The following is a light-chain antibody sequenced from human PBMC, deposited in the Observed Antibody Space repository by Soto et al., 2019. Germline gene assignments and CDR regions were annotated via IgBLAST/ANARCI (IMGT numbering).Light chain of an antibody. CDR3: QQYDANPWT. CDR1: QNITSW. Sequence: DIQMTQSPSTLSASVGDRVTITCRASQNITSWLAWYQQKPGKAPKLLIYAASSWESGVPARFSGSRSGTEFTLTISSLQPDDFATYYCQQYDANPWTFGQGTKVEIK. CDR2: AAS. V-gene: IGKV1-5*01. J-gene: IGKJ1*01.